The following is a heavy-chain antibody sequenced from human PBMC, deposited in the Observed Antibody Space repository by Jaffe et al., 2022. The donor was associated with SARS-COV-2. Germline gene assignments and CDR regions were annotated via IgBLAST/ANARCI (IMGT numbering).Heavy chain of an antibody. Sequence: EVQLVESGGGLVQPGGSLRLSCAASGSLFHTFWMSWVRQAPGKGLEWVADIKEDGSTKYYVDSVKGRFTVSRDNAKNSLYLQMNSLRAEDTAVYYCVRERRLGVRYFDLWGRGTLVTVSS. CDR2: IKEDGSTK. J-gene: IGHJ2*01. V-gene: IGHV3-7*03. CDR1: GSLFHTFW. D-gene: IGHD3-9*01. CDR3: VRERRLGVRYFDL.